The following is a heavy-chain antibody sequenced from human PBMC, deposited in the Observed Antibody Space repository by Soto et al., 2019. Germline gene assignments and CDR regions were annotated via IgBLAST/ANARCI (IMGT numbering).Heavy chain of an antibody. V-gene: IGHV1-69*12. J-gene: IGHJ6*02. Sequence: QVQLVQSGAEVKKPGSSVKVSCKASEGTFSSYAISWVRQAPGQGLEWMGGIIPIFGTANYAQKFQGRVTITADESMSTAYMELSSLRSEDTAVYYCARHDCISTSCYYYYYYGMDVWGQGTTVTVSS. CDR2: IIPIFGTA. CDR3: ARHDCISTSCYYYYYYGMDV. CDR1: EGTFSSYA. D-gene: IGHD2-2*01.